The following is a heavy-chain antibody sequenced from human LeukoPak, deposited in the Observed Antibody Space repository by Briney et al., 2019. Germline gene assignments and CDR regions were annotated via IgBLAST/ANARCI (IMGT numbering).Heavy chain of an antibody. Sequence: AGSLRLSCAASGFTFSSYSMHWVRQAPGKGLEWVAVISYDGSNKYYADSVNGRFTISRDNTKNTLYLQMNSLRAEDTAVYYCARDRWYYYDSSDYYHDAFDIWGQGTMVTVSS. CDR1: GFTFSSYS. V-gene: IGHV3-30*04. CDR3: ARDRWYYYDSSDYYHDAFDI. J-gene: IGHJ3*02. CDR2: ISYDGSNK. D-gene: IGHD3-22*01.